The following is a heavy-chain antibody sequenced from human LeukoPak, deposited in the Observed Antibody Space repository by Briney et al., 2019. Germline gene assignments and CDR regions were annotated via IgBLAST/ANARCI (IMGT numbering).Heavy chain of an antibody. V-gene: IGHV3-30-3*01. Sequence: GGSLRLSCAASGFTFSSYAMHWVRQAPGKGQEWVAVISYDGSNKYYADTVKGRFTISRDNSKNTLYLQMNSLRAEDTAVYYCARDAGYDSSGYSDYWGQGTLVTVSS. D-gene: IGHD3-22*01. CDR2: ISYDGSNK. CDR3: ARDAGYDSSGYSDY. J-gene: IGHJ4*02. CDR1: GFTFSSYA.